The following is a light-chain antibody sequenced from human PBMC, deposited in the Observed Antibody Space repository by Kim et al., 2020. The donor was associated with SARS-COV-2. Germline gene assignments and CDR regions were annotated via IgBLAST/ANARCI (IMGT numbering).Light chain of an antibody. J-gene: IGKJ1*01. V-gene: IGKV1-27*01. CDR1: QGISND. Sequence: ASVGARVTLTCRAGQGISNDLAWYQQKPGKVPKLLIYAASALRSGVPFRFSGSGSGTDFTLTIRSLQPEDAASYYCQKYNGAPWAFGQGTKVDIK. CDR2: AAS. CDR3: QKYNGAPWA.